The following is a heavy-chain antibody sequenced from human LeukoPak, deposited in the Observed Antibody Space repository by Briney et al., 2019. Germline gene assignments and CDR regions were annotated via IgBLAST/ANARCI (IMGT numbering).Heavy chain of an antibody. CDR3: ARGGEWTTVTTYGKVDY. D-gene: IGHD4-11*01. Sequence: GGSLRLSCAASGFTFSSYWMNWVRQAPGKGLEWVSSISSSSSYIYYADSVKGRFTISRDNAKNSLYLQMNSLRAEDTAVYYCARGGEWTTVTTYGKVDYWGQGTLVTVSS. V-gene: IGHV3-21*01. J-gene: IGHJ4*02. CDR2: ISSSSSYI. CDR1: GFTFSSYW.